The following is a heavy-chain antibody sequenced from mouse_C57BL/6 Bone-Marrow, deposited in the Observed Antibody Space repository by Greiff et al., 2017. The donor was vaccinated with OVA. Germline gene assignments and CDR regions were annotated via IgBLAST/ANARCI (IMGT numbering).Heavy chain of an antibody. CDR3: ARGDYYGSSYGFDY. CDR2: ISDGGSYT. Sequence: EVQGVESGGGLVKPGGSLKLSCAASGFTFSSYAMSWVRQTPEKRLEWVATISDGGSYTYYPDNVKGRFTISRDNAKNNLYLQMSNLKSEDTAMYDCARGDYYGSSYGFDYWGQGTTLTVSS. V-gene: IGHV5-4*01. D-gene: IGHD1-1*01. CDR1: GFTFSSYA. J-gene: IGHJ2*01.